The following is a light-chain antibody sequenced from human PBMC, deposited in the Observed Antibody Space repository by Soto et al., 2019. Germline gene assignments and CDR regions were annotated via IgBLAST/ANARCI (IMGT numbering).Light chain of an antibody. Sequence: EIVLTQSPGTLSLSPGERATLSCRASQSVSSSYLAWYQQKPGQAPRLLIYGASSRATGIPDRFSGSGSGTDLTITISRLEPEDFAVYYCQQYGSSPGTFGQGTNVAIK. CDR2: GAS. J-gene: IGKJ1*01. V-gene: IGKV3-20*01. CDR3: QQYGSSPGT. CDR1: QSVSSSY.